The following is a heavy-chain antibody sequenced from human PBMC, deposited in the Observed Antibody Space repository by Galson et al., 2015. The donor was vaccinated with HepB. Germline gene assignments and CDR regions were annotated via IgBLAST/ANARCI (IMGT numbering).Heavy chain of an antibody. CDR2: IVVGSGNT. CDR1: GFTFTSSA. Sequence: SVKVSCKASGFTFTSSAVRWVRQARGQRLEWIGRIVVGSGNTNYAQKFQERVTITRDMSTSTAYMELSSLRSEDTAVYYCAAPPAYCSGGSCYGDAFDIWGQGTMVTVSS. V-gene: IGHV1-58*01. CDR3: AAPPAYCSGGSCYGDAFDI. J-gene: IGHJ3*02. D-gene: IGHD2-15*01.